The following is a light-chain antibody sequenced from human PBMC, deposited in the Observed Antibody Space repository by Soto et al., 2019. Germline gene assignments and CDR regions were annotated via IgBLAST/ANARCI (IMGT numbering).Light chain of an antibody. Sequence: DIVMTQSPDSLAVSLGERATINCKSSQSVLYSSNNKNYLAWYQQKPGQPPKLLIYWASTRESGVPDRFSGSGSGTDFTLAISSLQAEDGAVYYCQQYYSTPPTVGQGTKVEIK. J-gene: IGKJ1*01. CDR2: WAS. CDR1: QSVLYSSNNKNY. V-gene: IGKV4-1*01. CDR3: QQYYSTPPT.